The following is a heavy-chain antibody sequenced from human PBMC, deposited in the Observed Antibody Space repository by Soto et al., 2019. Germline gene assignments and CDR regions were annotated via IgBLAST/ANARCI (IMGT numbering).Heavy chain of an antibody. V-gene: IGHV4-39*01. CDR2: IHYSGST. CDR3: ASTKDETLYFDY. J-gene: IGHJ4*02. CDR1: GDSISITSYY. D-gene: IGHD2-15*01. Sequence: QLQLQESGPGLVKPSETLSLTCTVSGDSISITSYYWGWFRQPPGKGLEWIGSIHYSGSTHYNPSLQSRVPISGDASKKQFSLKLRSVTAADTAVYYCASTKDETLYFDYWGQGTLVTVSS.